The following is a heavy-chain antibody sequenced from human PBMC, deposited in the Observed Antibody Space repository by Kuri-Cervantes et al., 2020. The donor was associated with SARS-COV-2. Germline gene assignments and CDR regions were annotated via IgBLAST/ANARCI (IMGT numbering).Heavy chain of an antibody. CDR3: AKDGELEWSPHYYYYYMDV. CDR2: IYYSGST. V-gene: IGHV4-59*11. CDR1: GGSISSHY. D-gene: IGHD3-3*01. Sequence: GSLRLSCTVSGGSISSHYWSWIRQPPGKGLEWIGYIYYSGSTNYNPSLKSRVTISVDTSKNQFSLKLSSVTAADTAVYYCAKDGELEWSPHYYYYYMDVWGKGTTVTVSS. J-gene: IGHJ6*03.